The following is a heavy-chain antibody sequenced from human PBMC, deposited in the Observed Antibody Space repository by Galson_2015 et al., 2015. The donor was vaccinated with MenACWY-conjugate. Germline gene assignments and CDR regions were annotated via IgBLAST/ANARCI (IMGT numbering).Heavy chain of an antibody. CDR1: GFTFSSSW. CDR2: IKPDGTST. CDR3: ARSGWLDP. J-gene: IGHJ5*02. V-gene: IGHV3-74*01. Sequence: SLRLSCAASGFTFSSSWMHWVRQAPGKGLVWVSRIKPDGTSTTYADSVKGRFTISRDNAKNTVYLQMNNLRDEDTAVYYCARSGWLDPRGQGTLVTVSS.